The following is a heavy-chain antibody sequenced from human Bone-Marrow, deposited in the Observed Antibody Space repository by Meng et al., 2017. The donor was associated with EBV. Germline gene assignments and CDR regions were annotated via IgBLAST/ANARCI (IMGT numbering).Heavy chain of an antibody. V-gene: IGHV1-69*01. CDR2: IIPVLGAT. J-gene: IGHJ4*02. Sequence: QVQLVESGAEVKKPGSPVRVSCKASGGTLNNLAINWMRQARGEGLEWMGGIIPVLGATNYADNFQGRMKIIADESTNTAYMELSKLTPTDTALYYCARDNGDTMTNPYFDYWGQGTLVTVSS. D-gene: IGHD2-21*01. CDR1: GGTLNNLA. CDR3: ARDNGDTMTNPYFDY.